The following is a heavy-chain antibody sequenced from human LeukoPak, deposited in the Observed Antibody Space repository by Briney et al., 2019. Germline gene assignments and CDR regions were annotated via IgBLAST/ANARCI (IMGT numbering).Heavy chain of an antibody. CDR2: IYTSGTT. D-gene: IGHD3-10*01. CDR1: GGSISSGGFY. CDR3: ARGLWFGDENPPYFDY. J-gene: IGHJ4*02. V-gene: IGHV4-61*02. Sequence: PSQTLSLTCTVSGGSISSGGFYWSWIRQPAGKGLEWIGRIYTSGTTNYNPSLKSRVTISIDTSKNQFSLKLSSVTAADTAVYYCARGLWFGDENPPYFDYWGQGTLVTVSS.